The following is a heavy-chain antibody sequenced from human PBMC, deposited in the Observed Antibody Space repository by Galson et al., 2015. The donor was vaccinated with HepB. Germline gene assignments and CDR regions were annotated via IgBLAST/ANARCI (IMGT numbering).Heavy chain of an antibody. CDR3: ARNYDSSGYQLNYFDP. J-gene: IGHJ5*02. Sequence: CAIFGDSVSSNSSAWNWIRQSPSRGLEWLGRTYYRSKWYNDYAVSVKSRVTINPDTSKNQCSLQLNSVTPEDTAVYYCARNYDSSGYQLNYFDPWGQGTLATVSS. V-gene: IGHV6-1*01. CDR1: GDSVSSNSSA. D-gene: IGHD3-22*01. CDR2: TYYRSKWYN.